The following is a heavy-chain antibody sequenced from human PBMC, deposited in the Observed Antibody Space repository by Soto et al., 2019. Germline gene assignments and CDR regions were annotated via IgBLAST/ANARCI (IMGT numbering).Heavy chain of an antibody. CDR3: AHRPSGYSYHFDY. CDR1: GFSLSTRGVG. D-gene: IGHD5-18*01. J-gene: IGHJ4*02. CDR2: IYLDDDE. V-gene: IGHV2-5*02. Sequence: QITLKESGPALVKPTQTRTLTCTFSGFSLSTRGVGVGWIRQPPGKALEWLALIYLDDDEGYSPSLKTRLTIPKDTSKNQVGLKMTNMDPVDTATYFCAHRPSGYSYHFDYWGQGTLVSVSS.